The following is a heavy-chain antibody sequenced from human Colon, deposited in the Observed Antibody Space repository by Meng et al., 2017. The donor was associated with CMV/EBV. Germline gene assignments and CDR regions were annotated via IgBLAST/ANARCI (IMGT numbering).Heavy chain of an antibody. Sequence: GESLKISCAASSFILSSYGMNWVRQAPGKGLEWVASISTANAYISYAESVKGRFTISRDDAKSSLFLQMDSLRVDDTAVYYCARPLSPRSAYSALLAFWGQGTLVTVSS. CDR3: ARPLSPRSAYSALLAF. V-gene: IGHV3-21*06. CDR2: ISTANAYI. D-gene: IGHD2-15*01. J-gene: IGHJ4*02. CDR1: SFILSSYG.